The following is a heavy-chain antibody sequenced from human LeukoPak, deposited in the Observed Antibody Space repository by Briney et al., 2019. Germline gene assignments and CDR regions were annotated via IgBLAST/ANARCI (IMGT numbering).Heavy chain of an antibody. D-gene: IGHD2-2*01. CDR1: GGTFSSYA. CDR3: ARDLGYCSSTSCYNWFDP. J-gene: IGHJ5*02. V-gene: IGHV1-69*06. Sequence: GSSVKVSCKASGGTFSSYAISWVRQAPGQGLEWMGGIIPIFGTANYAQKFQGRVTITADKSTSTAYMELSSLRSEDTAVYYCARDLGYCSSTSCYNWFDPWGQGTLATASS. CDR2: IIPIFGTA.